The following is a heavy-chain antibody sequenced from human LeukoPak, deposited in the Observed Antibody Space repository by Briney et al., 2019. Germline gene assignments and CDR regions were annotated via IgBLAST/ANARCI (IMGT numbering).Heavy chain of an antibody. CDR1: GGSISIYY. CDR3: ARGAVEPSYYYYYMDA. CDR2: INHSGST. J-gene: IGHJ6*03. Sequence: SETLSLTCTVSGGSISIYYWSWIRQPPGKGLEWIGEINHSGSTNYNPSLKSRVTISVDTSKNQFSLKLSSVTAADTAVYYCARGAVEPSYYYYYMDAWGKGTTVTVSS. D-gene: IGHD6-19*01. V-gene: IGHV4-34*01.